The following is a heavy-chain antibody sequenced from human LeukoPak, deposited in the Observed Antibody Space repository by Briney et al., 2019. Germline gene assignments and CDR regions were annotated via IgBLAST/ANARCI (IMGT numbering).Heavy chain of an antibody. V-gene: IGHV3-53*01. J-gene: IGHJ2*01. Sequence: GGSLRLSCAASGFTVSSNYMSWVRQAPGKGLEWVSLIYSGGSTYYADSVMGRFTISRDNSKNTLYLQINSLRAEDTAVYYCARGRDRAVWYFDLWGRGTLVTVSS. CDR2: IYSGGST. CDR3: ARGRDRAVWYFDL. CDR1: GFTVSSNY. D-gene: IGHD1-14*01.